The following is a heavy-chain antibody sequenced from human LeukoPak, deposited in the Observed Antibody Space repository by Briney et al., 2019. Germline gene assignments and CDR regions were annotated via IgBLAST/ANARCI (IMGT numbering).Heavy chain of an antibody. V-gene: IGHV4-59*01. J-gene: IGHJ2*01. CDR3: ARIGRHSLLGRYFDL. Sequence: SETLSLTCTVSGDSIRASHWSWIRQPPGKGLEWIGYIYYIGGANYNPSLRGRVTISIDTSKSQFSLKLNSVTAADTAVYYCARIGRHSLLGRYFDLWGRGTLVTVSS. CDR2: IYYIGGA. D-gene: IGHD3-9*01. CDR1: GDSIRASH.